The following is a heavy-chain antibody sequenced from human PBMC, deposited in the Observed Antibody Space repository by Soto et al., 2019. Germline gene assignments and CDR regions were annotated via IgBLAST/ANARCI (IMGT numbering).Heavy chain of an antibody. CDR3: ARAGYSSSSSIKYYYYYYMDV. V-gene: IGHV5-51*01. CDR1: GYSFTSYW. D-gene: IGHD6-6*01. CDR2: IYPGDSDT. J-gene: IGHJ6*03. Sequence: GESLKISCKGSGYSFTSYWIGWVRQMPGKGLEWMGIIYPGDSDTRYSPSFQGQVTISADKSISTAYLQWSSLKASDTAMYYCARAGYSSSSSIKYYYYYYMDVWGKGTTVTVSS.